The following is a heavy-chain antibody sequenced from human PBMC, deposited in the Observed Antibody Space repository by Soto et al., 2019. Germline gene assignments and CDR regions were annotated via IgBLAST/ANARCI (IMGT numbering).Heavy chain of an antibody. CDR2: IYPGDSDT. J-gene: IGHJ5*01. V-gene: IGHV5-51*01. CDR1: GYSFSSYW. Sequence: PGESLKISCKGSGYSFSSYWIGWVRQMPGKGLERMGIIYPGDSDTRYSPSFQGQVTISADRSITTTYLQWSSLKASYTAIYYCARLFDTSGWFDYWGQGTLVTVSS. CDR3: ARLFDTSGWFDY. D-gene: IGHD6-19*01.